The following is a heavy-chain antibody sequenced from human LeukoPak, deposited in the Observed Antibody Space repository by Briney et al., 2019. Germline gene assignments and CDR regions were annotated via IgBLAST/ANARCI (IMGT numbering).Heavy chain of an antibody. J-gene: IGHJ6*03. CDR1: GGSISSYY. CDR2: IYYSGST. V-gene: IGHV4-59*01. D-gene: IGHD3-9*01. Sequence: PSETLSLTCTVSGGSISSYYWSWIRQPPGKGLEWIGYIYYSGSTNYNPSLKSRVTISVDTSKNQFSLKLSSVTAADTAVYYCARAYYDIFYYYYYMDVWGKGTTVTVSS. CDR3: ARAYYDIFYYYYYMDV.